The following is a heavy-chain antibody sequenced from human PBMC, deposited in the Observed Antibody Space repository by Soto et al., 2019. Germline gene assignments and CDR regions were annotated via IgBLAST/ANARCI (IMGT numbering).Heavy chain of an antibody. CDR2: INPNSGGT. D-gene: IGHD1-26*01. CDR1: GYTFTGYY. J-gene: IGHJ6*02. CDR3: AREREGMSSGGTRYSGSYNYYYYGMDV. Sequence: GASVKVSCKASGYTFTGYYMHWVRQAPGQGLEWMGWINPNSGGTNYAQKFQGWVTMTRDTSISTAYMELSRLRSDDTVVYYCAREREGMSSGGTRYSGSYNYYYYGMDVWGQGTTVTVSS. V-gene: IGHV1-2*04.